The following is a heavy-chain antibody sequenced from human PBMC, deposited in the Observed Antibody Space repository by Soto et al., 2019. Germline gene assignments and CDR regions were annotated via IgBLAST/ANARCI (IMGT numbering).Heavy chain of an antibody. V-gene: IGHV3-30*18. CDR3: AKGTWSDAFDI. CDR1: GFNFETYG. Sequence: QVRLVESGGGVVQAGRSLRLSCVVYGFNFETYGMHWVRQAPVGGLQWVAFVSYDGSKKLYADSLKGRSTISRDNAKNSLSLQMNSLRAEDTAVYYWAKGTWSDAFDIWGQGTMVTVSS. J-gene: IGHJ3*02. CDR2: VSYDGSKK. D-gene: IGHD6-13*01.